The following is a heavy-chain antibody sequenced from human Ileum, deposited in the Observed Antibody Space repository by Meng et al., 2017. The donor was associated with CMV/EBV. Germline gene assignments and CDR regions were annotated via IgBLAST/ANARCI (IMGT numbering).Heavy chain of an antibody. D-gene: IGHD2-15*01. CDR3: TRANSNYAITSTPFDP. Sequence: GYIFTTHAMHWVRQAPGQSLEWMGSINVANGDTKYAQRFHDRLTITIDTSASTAYMELTSLRSEDTAVYYCTRANSNYAITSTPFDPWGQGTLVTVSS. V-gene: IGHV1-3*01. CDR1: GYIFTTHA. J-gene: IGHJ5*02. CDR2: INVANGDT.